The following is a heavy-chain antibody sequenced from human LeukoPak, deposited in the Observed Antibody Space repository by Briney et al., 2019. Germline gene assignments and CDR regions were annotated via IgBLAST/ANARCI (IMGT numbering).Heavy chain of an antibody. D-gene: IGHD3-10*02. CDR2: IRYDGSNK. J-gene: IGHJ4*02. CDR1: GFTFSSYG. Sequence: LTGGSLRLSCAASGFTFSSYGMHWVRQAPGKGLEWVAFIRYDGSNKYYADSVKGRFTISRDNSKNTLYLQMNSLRAEDTAVYYCAKDLITMWPPPGLDYWGQGTLVTVSS. V-gene: IGHV3-30*02. CDR3: AKDLITMWPPPGLDY.